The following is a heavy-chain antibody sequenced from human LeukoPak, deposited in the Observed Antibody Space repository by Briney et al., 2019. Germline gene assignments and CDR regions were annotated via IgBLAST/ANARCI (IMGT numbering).Heavy chain of an antibody. Sequence: GGSLILSCAASGFPFSTYAMNWVRQAPGKGLEWVSGISGSGTSTSYADSVKGRFTISRDNSKNTLYLQMNSLRAEDTAVYYCAKSRSTSNNWFEPWGQGTLVTVSS. V-gene: IGHV3-23*01. J-gene: IGHJ5*02. CDR2: ISGSGTST. CDR3: AKSRSTSNNWFEP. D-gene: IGHD2-2*01. CDR1: GFPFSTYA.